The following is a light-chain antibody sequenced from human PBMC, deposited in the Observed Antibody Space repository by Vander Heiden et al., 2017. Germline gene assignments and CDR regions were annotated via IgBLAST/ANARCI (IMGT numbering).Light chain of an antibody. CDR1: SSDVGGYNY. J-gene: IGLJ1*01. CDR2: EVS. CDR3: SSYTSSSFYV. Sequence: QSALTPPASVSGSPGQSITISCTGTSSDVGGYNYVSWYQQHPGKAPKLMMYEVSNRPSGVSNRFSGSKSGNTASLTISGLQAEDEADYYCSSYTSSSFYVFGTGTKVTVL. V-gene: IGLV2-14*01.